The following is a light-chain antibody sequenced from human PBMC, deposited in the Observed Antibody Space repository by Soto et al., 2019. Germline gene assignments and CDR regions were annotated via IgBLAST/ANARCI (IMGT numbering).Light chain of an antibody. Sequence: EVVLTQFPATLSLSPGERATLACRASQSISNFLAWYQQRPGQTPRLLIYDSSVRAAGFPARFSGNGSGTDFTLTINNLEPEDFAFYFCQQRSSRPLTFGGGAKVEI. CDR2: DSS. J-gene: IGKJ4*01. V-gene: IGKV3-11*01. CDR3: QQRSSRPLT. CDR1: QSISNF.